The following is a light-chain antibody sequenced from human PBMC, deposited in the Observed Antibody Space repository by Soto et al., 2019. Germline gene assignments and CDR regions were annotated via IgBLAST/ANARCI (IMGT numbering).Light chain of an antibody. J-gene: IGKJ5*01. V-gene: IGKV3-20*01. Sequence: EIQMTQSPATLSLSPGERSTLSCMASQSVSRYLAWYQKKHGQAPRLLIYCAYSRATDIPDRFSGSGSGTDFTLTISRLEPEDFAVYYCQQYDASPLTVGQGTRLEIK. CDR2: CAY. CDR1: QSVSRY. CDR3: QQYDASPLT.